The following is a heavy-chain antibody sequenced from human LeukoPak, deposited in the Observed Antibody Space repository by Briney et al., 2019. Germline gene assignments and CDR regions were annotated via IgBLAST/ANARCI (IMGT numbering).Heavy chain of an antibody. V-gene: IGHV3-66*01. Sequence: GGSLRLSCAASGFTVSSNYMSWVRQAPGKGLEWVSVIYSGGSTYYADSVKGRFTISRDNSKNTLYLQMNSLRAEDTAVHYCARVGSSYYYDSSGYYPGCWGQGTLVTVSS. CDR2: IYSGGST. CDR3: ARVGSSYYYDSSGYYPGC. D-gene: IGHD3-22*01. J-gene: IGHJ4*02. CDR1: GFTVSSNY.